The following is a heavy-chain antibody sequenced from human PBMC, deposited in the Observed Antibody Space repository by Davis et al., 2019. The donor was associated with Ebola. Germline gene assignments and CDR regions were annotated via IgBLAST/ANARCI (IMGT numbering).Heavy chain of an antibody. CDR3: ARDRELHYYYYYYGMDV. J-gene: IGHJ6*04. CDR2: INSDGSST. Sequence: HTGGPLRLSCAASGFTFSTYSMSWVRQAPGKGLVWVSRINSDGSSTSYADSVKGRFTISRDNAKNTLYLQMNSLRAEDTAVYYCARDRELHYYYYYYGMDVWGKGTTATVSS. V-gene: IGHV3-74*01. CDR1: GFTFSTYS. D-gene: IGHD1-26*01.